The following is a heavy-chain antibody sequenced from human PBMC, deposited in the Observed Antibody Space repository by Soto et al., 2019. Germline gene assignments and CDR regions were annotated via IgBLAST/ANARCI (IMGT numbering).Heavy chain of an antibody. V-gene: IGHV1-46*01. CDR3: ARGGEDIVATMASYYFDY. J-gene: IGHJ4*02. Sequence: GASVKVSCKASGYTFTSYYMHWVRQAPGQGLEWMGIINPSGGSTSYAQKFQGRVTMTRDTSTSTVYMELSSLRSEDTAVYYCARGGEDIVATMASYYFDYWGQGTLVTVSS. CDR2: INPSGGST. CDR1: GYTFTSYY. D-gene: IGHD5-12*01.